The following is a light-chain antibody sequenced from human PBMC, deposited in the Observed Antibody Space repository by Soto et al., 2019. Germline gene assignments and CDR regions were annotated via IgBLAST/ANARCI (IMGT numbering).Light chain of an antibody. CDR1: QSVSSN. CDR3: QQYGSSPPSST. CDR2: DAS. Sequence: IGLSQSPSTLSLSPGERATLSCRASQSVSSNLAWYQQKPGQAPRLLIYDASNRATGIPARFSGSGSGTDFTLTISRLEPEDFAVYYCQQYGSSPPSSTFGQGTRLAI. J-gene: IGKJ5*01. V-gene: IGKV3-20*01.